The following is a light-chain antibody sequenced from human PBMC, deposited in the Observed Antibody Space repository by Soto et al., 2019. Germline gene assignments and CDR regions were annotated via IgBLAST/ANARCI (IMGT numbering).Light chain of an antibody. J-gene: IGKJ1*01. CDR1: QSVSNNY. CDR3: QQYGSSGT. CDR2: GAS. Sequence: IVITQSPATLSVCPRERATRSCRASQSVSNNYLAWYQQKPGQAPRLLIYGASNRATGIPDRFSGSGSGTDFTLTISRLEPEDFAVYYCQQYGSSGTFGQGTKVAIK. V-gene: IGKV3-20*01.